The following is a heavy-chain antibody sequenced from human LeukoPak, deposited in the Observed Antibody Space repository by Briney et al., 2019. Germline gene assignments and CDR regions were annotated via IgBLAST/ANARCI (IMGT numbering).Heavy chain of an antibody. V-gene: IGHV1-69*05. D-gene: IGHD2-2*02. Sequence: ASVKVSCKASGGTLSTHAISWVRQAPGQGLEWIGGITPIFGRANYAQKFQGRVTNTTEESTSTAYMELSSLRSEDTAVYYCARVHCTSTVCYTGWFDPWGQGTLVTVSS. CDR1: GGTLSTHA. CDR2: ITPIFGRA. CDR3: ARVHCTSTVCYTGWFDP. J-gene: IGHJ5*02.